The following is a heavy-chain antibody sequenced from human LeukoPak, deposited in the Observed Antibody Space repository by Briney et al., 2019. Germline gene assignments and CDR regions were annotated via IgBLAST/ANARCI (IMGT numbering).Heavy chain of an antibody. CDR3: ARGSTIDFWSGYYLSWFDP. CDR1: AASITTYY. J-gene: IGHJ5*02. Sequence: SGTLSLTCPVSAASITTYYWSWLRQPPGKGLEWVGYIFYTGDTSYSPSLKSRLTISLDTSKNQFSLKLSSVTAADTAVYYCARGSTIDFWSGYYLSWFDPWGQGTLVTVSS. V-gene: IGHV4-59*12. CDR2: IFYTGDT. D-gene: IGHD3-3*01.